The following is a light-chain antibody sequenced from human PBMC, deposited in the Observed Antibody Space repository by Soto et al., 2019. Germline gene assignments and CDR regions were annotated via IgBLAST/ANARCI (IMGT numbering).Light chain of an antibody. CDR3: SSYAGNNNNYV. V-gene: IGLV2-8*01. Sequence: QSALTQPPSASGSPGQSVTISCTGTSSDVGGYNYVSWYQQHPGKAPKLMIYEVSEWPSGVPDRFSGSKSGNTASLTVSGLQAEDEADYYCSSYAGNNNNYVFGTGTKVTVL. CDR2: EVS. J-gene: IGLJ1*01. CDR1: SSDVGGYNY.